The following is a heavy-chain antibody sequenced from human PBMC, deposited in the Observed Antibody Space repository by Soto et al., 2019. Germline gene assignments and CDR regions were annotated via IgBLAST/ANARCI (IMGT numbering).Heavy chain of an antibody. V-gene: IGHV3-48*01. CDR1: GFTFSSYS. CDR3: ARDSGYSYGPFDY. J-gene: IGHJ4*02. Sequence: EVQLVESGGGLVQPGGSLRLSCAASGFTFSSYSMNWVRQAPGKGLEWVSYISSSSSTIYYADSVKGRFTISRDNAKNSLYLQMNSLRAEDTAVYYWARDSGYSYGPFDYWGQGTLVTVSS. D-gene: IGHD5-18*01. CDR2: ISSSSSTI.